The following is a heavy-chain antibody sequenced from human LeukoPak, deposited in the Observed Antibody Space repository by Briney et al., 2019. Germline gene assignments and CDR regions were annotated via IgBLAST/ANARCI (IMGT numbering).Heavy chain of an antibody. CDR3: ARDRDIGTYYYYYGMDV. D-gene: IGHD2-15*01. V-gene: IGHV4-59*01. CDR2: IYYSGST. J-gene: IGHJ6*02. CDR1: GVSISTFY. Sequence: PSETLSLTCTVSGVSISTFYWGWIRQPPGKGLEWIGYIYYSGSTNYNPSLKSRLTISVDTSKNQFSMKLNSVTAADTAVYYCARDRDIGTYYYYYGMDVWGQGTTVTVSS.